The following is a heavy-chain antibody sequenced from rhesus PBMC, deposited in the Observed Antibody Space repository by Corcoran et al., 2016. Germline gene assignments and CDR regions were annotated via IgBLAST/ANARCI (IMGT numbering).Heavy chain of an antibody. CDR1: GGSISSSY. V-gene: IGHV4-169*01. Sequence: QLQLQESGPGLVKPSETLSVTCAVSGGSISSSYWSWIRQAPGKGLELIGFIYGTGGSTNDNSSHKSRVPLSVDTSKNQLSLKLSSVTTADTAVYYCARSGWYQGAFDFWGQGLRVTVSS. CDR2: IYGTGGST. D-gene: IGHD6-31*01. CDR3: ARSGWYQGAFDF. J-gene: IGHJ3*01.